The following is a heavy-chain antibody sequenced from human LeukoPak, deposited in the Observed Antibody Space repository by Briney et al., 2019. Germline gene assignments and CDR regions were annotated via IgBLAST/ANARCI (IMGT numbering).Heavy chain of an antibody. CDR3: AKDRRGSGSYTH. V-gene: IGHV3-30*18. D-gene: IGHD3-10*01. CDR1: GFTFSSYG. J-gene: IGHJ4*02. CDR2: ISDDGSKK. Sequence: GGSLRLSCAASGFTFSSYGIHWVRQAPGKGLEWVAVISDDGSKKYYADSVKGRFTISRDNSKNTLYLQMNSLRAEDTAVYHCAKDRRGSGSYTHWGQGTLVTVSS.